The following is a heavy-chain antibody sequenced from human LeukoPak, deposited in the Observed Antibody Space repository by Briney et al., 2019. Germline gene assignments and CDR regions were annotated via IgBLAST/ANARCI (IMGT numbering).Heavy chain of an antibody. CDR3: ARSSGTKPNWFDP. Sequence: GASVKVSCKASGGTFSSYAISWVRQAPGQGLEWMGGIIPIFGTANYAQKFQGRVTITADESTSTAYVELSSLRSEDTAVYYCARSSGTKPNWFDPWGQGTLVTVSS. V-gene: IGHV1-69*13. J-gene: IGHJ5*02. D-gene: IGHD3-10*01. CDR1: GGTFSSYA. CDR2: IIPIFGTA.